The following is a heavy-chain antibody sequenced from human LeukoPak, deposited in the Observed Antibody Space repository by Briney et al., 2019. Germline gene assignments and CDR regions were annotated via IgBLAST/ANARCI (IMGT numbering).Heavy chain of an antibody. CDR1: GYTFTSYD. CDR3: ARGGLYIYVGGIFRPGFDP. CDR2: MNPNSGNT. V-gene: IGHV1-8*01. D-gene: IGHD3-16*02. J-gene: IGHJ5*02. Sequence: GASVKVSCKASGYTFTSYDINWVRQATGQGLEWMGWMNPNSGNTGYAQKFQGRVTMTRNTSISTAYMELSSLRSEDTAVYYCARGGLYIYVGGIFRPGFDPWGRETLVTVSS.